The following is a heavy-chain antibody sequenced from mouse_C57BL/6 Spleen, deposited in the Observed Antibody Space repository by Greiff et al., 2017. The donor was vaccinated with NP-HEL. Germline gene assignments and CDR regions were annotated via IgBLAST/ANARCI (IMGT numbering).Heavy chain of an antibody. CDR1: GYTFTSYW. CDR3: ARLSYDSWMEY. V-gene: IGHV1-69*01. D-gene: IGHD2-3*01. Sequence: QVHVKQPGAELVMPGASVKLSCKASGYTFTSYWMHWVKQRPGQGLEWIGEIDPSDSYTNYNQKFKGKSTLTVDKSSITAYMQLNSLTSKYSAVYYCARLSYDSWMEYWGQGTSVTVSS. CDR2: IDPSDSYT. J-gene: IGHJ4*01.